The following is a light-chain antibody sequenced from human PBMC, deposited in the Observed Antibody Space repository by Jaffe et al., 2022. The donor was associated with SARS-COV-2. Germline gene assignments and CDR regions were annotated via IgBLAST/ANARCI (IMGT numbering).Light chain of an antibody. Sequence: EIVMTQSPATLSLSPGERATLSCRASQTVRSDLAWYQQKPGHTPRLLIYGASTRATGVPVRFSGSGSATEFTLTISSLQSEDFAVYYCQQYIDWPLTFGGGTNVEIK. CDR2: GAS. V-gene: IGKV3-15*01. J-gene: IGKJ4*01. CDR1: QTVRSD. CDR3: QQYIDWPLT.